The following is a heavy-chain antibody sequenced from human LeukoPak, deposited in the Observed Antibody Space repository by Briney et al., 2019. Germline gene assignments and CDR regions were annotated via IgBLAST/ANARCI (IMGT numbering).Heavy chain of an antibody. V-gene: IGHV4-39*01. J-gene: IGHJ4*02. Sequence: SETLSLTCNVSGDYLTTTNYYWAWIRQPPGKGLEWIASVLYSGTTYYNPSLKSRVLISMDTSTKQISLRLTSVTATDTAIYYCARRSRLYKHETTGYHDSWGQGTLVTVSS. CDR1: GDYLTTTNYY. CDR2: VLYSGTT. D-gene: IGHD3-9*01. CDR3: ARRSRLYKHETTGYHDS.